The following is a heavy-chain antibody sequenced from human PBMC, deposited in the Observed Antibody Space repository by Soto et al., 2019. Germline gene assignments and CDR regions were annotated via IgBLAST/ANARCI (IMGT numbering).Heavy chain of an antibody. Sequence: ASVKVSCKASGYTFTSYGISWVRQAPGQGLEWMGWISAYNGNTNYAQKLQGRVTMTTDTSTSTAYMELGSLRSDDTAVYYCARAPLSIAALYYYYYYGMDVWGQGTTVTVSS. J-gene: IGHJ6*02. D-gene: IGHD6-6*01. CDR3: ARAPLSIAALYYYYYYGMDV. V-gene: IGHV1-18*04. CDR1: GYTFTSYG. CDR2: ISAYNGNT.